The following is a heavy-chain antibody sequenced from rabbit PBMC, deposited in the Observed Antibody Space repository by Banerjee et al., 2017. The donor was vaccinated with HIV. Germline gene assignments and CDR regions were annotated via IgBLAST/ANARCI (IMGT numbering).Heavy chain of an antibody. CDR2: IATSSGST. V-gene: IGHV1S40*01. D-gene: IGHD8-1*01. CDR1: GFSFSSYYY. J-gene: IGHJ6*01. Sequence: QSLEESGGDLVKPGASLTLTCTASGFSFSSYYYMCWVRQAPGKGLELIACIATSSGSTGYASWAKGRFTISKTSSTTVTLQMTSLTAADTATYFCARDTGSSFSSYGMDLWGQGTLVTVS. CDR3: ARDTGSSFSSYGMDL.